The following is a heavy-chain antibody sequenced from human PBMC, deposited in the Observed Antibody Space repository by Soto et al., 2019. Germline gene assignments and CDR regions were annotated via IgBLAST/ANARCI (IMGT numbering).Heavy chain of an antibody. V-gene: IGHV5-51*01. J-gene: IGHJ3*02. D-gene: IGHD6-19*01. CDR3: ALPRSEQWLVLDAFDI. CDR2: IYPGDSDT. CDR1: GYSFTSYW. Sequence: PGETLKISCKGSGYSFTSYWIGWVRQMPGKGLEWMGIIYPGDSDTRYSPSFQGQVTISADKSISTAYLQWSSLKASDTAMYYCALPRSEQWLVLDAFDIWGQGTMVTVSS.